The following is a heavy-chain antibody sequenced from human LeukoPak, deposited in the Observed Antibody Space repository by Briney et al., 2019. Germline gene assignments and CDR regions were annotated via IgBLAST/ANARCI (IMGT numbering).Heavy chain of an antibody. CDR1: GGSISSGGYY. CDR2: IYHSGST. D-gene: IGHD3-10*01. J-gene: IGHJ4*02. Sequence: PSETLSLTCTVSGGSISSGGYYWSWIRQPPGKGLEWIGYIYHSGSTYYNPSLKSRVTISVDRSKNQFSLKLSSVTAAGTAVYYCARSPRGGSPTHWGQGTLVTVSS. CDR3: ARSPRGGSPTH. V-gene: IGHV4-30-2*01.